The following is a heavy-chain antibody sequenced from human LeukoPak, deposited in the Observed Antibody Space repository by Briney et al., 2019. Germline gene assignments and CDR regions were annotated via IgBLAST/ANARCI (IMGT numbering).Heavy chain of an antibody. J-gene: IGHJ6*03. D-gene: IGHD2-21*02. CDR1: GYSFTNYW. CDR3: ARRAYCGGDCYDYYYYYMDV. CDR2: IYPGDSDT. V-gene: IGHV5-51*01. Sequence: GESLKISCKGSGYSFTNYWIGWVRQMPGKGLEWMGIIYPGDSDTRYSPSFQGQVTISADKSINTAYLQWNSLKASDTAMYHCARRAYCGGDCYDYYYYYMDVWGKGTTVTVSS.